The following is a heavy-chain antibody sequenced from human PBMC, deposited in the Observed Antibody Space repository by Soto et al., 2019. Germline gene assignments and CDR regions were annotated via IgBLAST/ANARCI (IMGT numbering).Heavy chain of an antibody. Sequence: QMQLVQSGAEVKKPGSSVKVSCKASGGTLSSFINYHINWVRQAPGQGLEWMGGIVPNVGTVNYAQKFQGRVTITADKSTGTAYMELSSLRSEDTALYYCARRDTSGFLRYFDNWGQGTLVTVSS. V-gene: IGHV1-69*06. CDR1: GGTLSSFINYH. CDR3: ARRDTSGFLRYFDN. CDR2: IVPNVGTV. J-gene: IGHJ4*02. D-gene: IGHD3-3*01.